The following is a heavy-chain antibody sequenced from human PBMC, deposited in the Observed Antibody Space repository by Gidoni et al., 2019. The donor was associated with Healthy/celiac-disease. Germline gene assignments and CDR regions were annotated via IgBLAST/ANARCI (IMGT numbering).Heavy chain of an antibody. CDR2: INHSGST. V-gene: IGHV4-34*01. CDR3: ARWGGPPRSTVVRGGKYNWFDP. D-gene: IGHD2-15*01. J-gene: IGHJ5*02. CDR1: GGSFSGYY. Sequence: QVQLQQWGAGLLKPSETLSLTCAVYGGSFSGYYWSWIRQPPGKGLEWIGEINHSGSTNYNPSLKSRVTISVDTSKNQFSLKLSSVTAADTAVYYCARWGGPPRSTVVRGGKYNWFDPWGQGTLVTVSS.